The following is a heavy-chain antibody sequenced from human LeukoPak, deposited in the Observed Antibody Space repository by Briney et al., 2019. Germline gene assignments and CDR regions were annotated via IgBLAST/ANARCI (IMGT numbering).Heavy chain of an antibody. D-gene: IGHD3-3*01. CDR2: INPNSGGT. Sequence: ASVKVSCKASGYTFTGYYMHWVRQAPGQGLEWMGWINPNSGGTNYAQKFQGRVTMTRDTSISTAYMELSRLRSDDTAVYYCARVEPDFWSGYYFSRGLYYFDYWDQGTLVTVSS. CDR3: ARVEPDFWSGYYFSRGLYYFDY. V-gene: IGHV1-2*02. CDR1: GYTFTGYY. J-gene: IGHJ4*02.